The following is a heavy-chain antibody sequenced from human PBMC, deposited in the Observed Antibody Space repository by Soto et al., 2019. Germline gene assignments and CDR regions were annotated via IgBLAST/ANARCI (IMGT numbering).Heavy chain of an antibody. CDR3: ARTRRETHLRDAFDI. Sequence: SVQVSFKASRGTFMNYGVRWVRQAPGQGLEWMGGIIPLFATTDYAQKLQGRVTITADESTSTAYMDVRSLRSEDTAVYYCARTRRETHLRDAFDIWGQGTMVTVSS. CDR1: RGTFMNYG. CDR2: IIPLFATT. J-gene: IGHJ3*02. V-gene: IGHV1-69*13.